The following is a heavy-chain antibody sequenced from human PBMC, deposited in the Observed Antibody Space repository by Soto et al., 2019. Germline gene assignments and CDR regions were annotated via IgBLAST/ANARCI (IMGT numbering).Heavy chain of an antibody. Sequence: SETLSLTCTVSGGSISSGDYYWSWIRQPPGKGLEWIGYIYYSGSTYYNPSLKSRVTISVDTSKNQFSLKLSSVTAADTAVYYCARHGGIAARRLNYYYGMDVWGQGTTVTSP. CDR1: GGSISSGDYY. J-gene: IGHJ6*02. V-gene: IGHV4-30-4*01. CDR2: IYYSGST. D-gene: IGHD6-6*01. CDR3: ARHGGIAARRLNYYYGMDV.